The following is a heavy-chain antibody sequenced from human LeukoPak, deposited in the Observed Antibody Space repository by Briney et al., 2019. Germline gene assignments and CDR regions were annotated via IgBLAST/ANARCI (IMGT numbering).Heavy chain of an antibody. J-gene: IGHJ4*02. D-gene: IGHD1-26*01. CDR3: ARDNKWELFALDY. V-gene: IGHV1-69*13. CDR2: IIPIFGTP. CDR1: GGTFNSYA. Sequence: ASVKVSCKASGGTFNSYAISWVRQAPGQGLEWMGGIIPIFGTPKYAQKYQGRVTVTADESTSTAYVEMSSLTSEDTAVYYCARDNKWELFALDYWGQGTLVTVSS.